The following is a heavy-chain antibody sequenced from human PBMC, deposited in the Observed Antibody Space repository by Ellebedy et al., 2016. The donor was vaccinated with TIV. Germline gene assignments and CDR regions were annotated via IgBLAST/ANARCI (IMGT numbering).Heavy chain of an antibody. Sequence: AASVKVSCKASGDTFTHYCIRWVRQAPGQGLEWMGWINPNSGGTNYAQKFQGWVTMTRDTSISTAYMELSRLRSDDTAGYYCARVNILTGLDAFDIWGQGTMVTVSS. CDR2: INPNSGGT. D-gene: IGHD3-9*01. V-gene: IGHV1-2*04. CDR1: GDTFTHYC. CDR3: ARVNILTGLDAFDI. J-gene: IGHJ3*02.